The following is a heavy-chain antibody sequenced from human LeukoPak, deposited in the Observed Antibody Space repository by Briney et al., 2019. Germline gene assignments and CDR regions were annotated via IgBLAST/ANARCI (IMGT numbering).Heavy chain of an antibody. J-gene: IGHJ4*02. V-gene: IGHV3-48*03. CDR3: ARDPRHGDYGDY. D-gene: IGHD4-17*01. Sequence: TGGSLRLSCAASGFTFSSYEMNWVRQAPGKGLEWVSYISSSGSTIYYADSVKGRFTISRDNVKNSLYLQMNSLRAEDTAVYYCARDPRHGDYGDYWGQGTLVTVSS. CDR2: ISSSGSTI. CDR1: GFTFSSYE.